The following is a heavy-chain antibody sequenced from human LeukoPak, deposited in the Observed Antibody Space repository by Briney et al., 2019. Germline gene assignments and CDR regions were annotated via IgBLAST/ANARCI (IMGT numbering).Heavy chain of an antibody. Sequence: GGSLRLSCVASGFSFSTYEMNWVRQAPGKGLEWVSYISGGGETRYYADSVKGRFTISRDNAKNTLYLQMNSLSAEDTAVYYCVRSMSGRNDFWGQGTLVTVSS. CDR2: ISGGGETR. D-gene: IGHD1-26*01. CDR3: VRSMSGRNDF. J-gene: IGHJ4*02. V-gene: IGHV3-48*03. CDR1: GFSFSTYE.